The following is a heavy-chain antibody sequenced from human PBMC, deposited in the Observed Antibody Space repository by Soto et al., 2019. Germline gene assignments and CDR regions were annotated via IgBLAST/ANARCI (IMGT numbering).Heavy chain of an antibody. Sequence: EVQLLESGGGLVQPGGSLRLSCAASGFTFSSYAMSWVRQAPGKGLEWVSAISGSGGSTYYADSVKGRFTISRDNSKNTLYLQMNSLRAEDTAVYYCAKDAQGGVRGVREYYFVYWGQGTLVTVSS. CDR3: AKDAQGGVRGVREYYFVY. J-gene: IGHJ4*02. CDR1: GFTFSSYA. CDR2: ISGSGGST. V-gene: IGHV3-23*01. D-gene: IGHD3-10*01.